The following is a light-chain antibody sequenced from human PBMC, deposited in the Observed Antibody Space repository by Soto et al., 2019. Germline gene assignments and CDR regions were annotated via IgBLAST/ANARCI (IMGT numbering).Light chain of an antibody. Sequence: EIVLTQSPGALSLSPGERATLSCRASQSFSSSYLAWYQQKPGQAPRLLIYGASSRATGIPDRFRGSGSGTDFTLSISRVEPEDFAVYYCQQYTNTNNPWMFGQGTKVEI. V-gene: IGKV3-20*01. CDR2: GAS. J-gene: IGKJ1*01. CDR3: QQYTNTNNPWM. CDR1: QSFSSSY.